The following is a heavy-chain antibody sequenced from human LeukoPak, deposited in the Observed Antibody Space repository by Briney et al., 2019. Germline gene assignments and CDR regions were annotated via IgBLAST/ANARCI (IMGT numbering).Heavy chain of an antibody. CDR1: GYSFTNYW. V-gene: IGHV5-51*01. J-gene: IGHJ2*01. CDR3: ARHPEVVRSSDTWYFDL. Sequence: GESLKISCKGSGYSFTNYWIGWVRPMPGKGLGWMGLISPYDSHTRYSRSFQGEVTISADKSISTAYLQCSSLKASDTAMYYCARHPEVVRSSDTWYFDLWGRGTLVTVSS. CDR2: ISPYDSHT. D-gene: IGHD2-2*01.